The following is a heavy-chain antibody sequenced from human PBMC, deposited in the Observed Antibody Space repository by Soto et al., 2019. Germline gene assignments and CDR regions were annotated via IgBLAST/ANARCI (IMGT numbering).Heavy chain of an antibody. CDR3: AGGDYYHSSGYYFYYYTMDV. CDR1: GGSISSYY. V-gene: IGHV4-59*08. Sequence: SGTLSLTCTVSGGSISSYYWSWIRQPPGKGLEWIGYIYYSGSTNYNPSLKSRVTISVETSKSQFSLKLSSVTAADTAVYYCAGGDYYHSSGYYFYYYTMDVWGQGTTVTVSS. D-gene: IGHD3-22*01. CDR2: IYYSGST. J-gene: IGHJ6*02.